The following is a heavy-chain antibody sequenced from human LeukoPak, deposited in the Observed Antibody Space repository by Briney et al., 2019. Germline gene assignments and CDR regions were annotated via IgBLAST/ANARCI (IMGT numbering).Heavy chain of an antibody. Sequence: ASVKVSCKASGYTFTSYGISWVRQAPGQGLEWMGWLSTYNGDTHHAHKVQGRVTMTRDTSTSTAYMELGTLRSEDTAVYYCARGNGLENWFDPWGQGTLVTVSS. CDR3: ARGNGLENWFDP. CDR2: LSTYNGDT. CDR1: GYTFTSYG. V-gene: IGHV1-18*01. J-gene: IGHJ5*02. D-gene: IGHD1-1*01.